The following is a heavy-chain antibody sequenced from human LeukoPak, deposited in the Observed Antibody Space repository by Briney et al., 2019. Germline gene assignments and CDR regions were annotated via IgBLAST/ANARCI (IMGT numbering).Heavy chain of an antibody. D-gene: IGHD6-19*01. CDR3: TRTGDSTGYTYYYDY. CDR2: VNGDGSST. CDR1: GFTFTDHW. J-gene: IGHJ4*02. V-gene: IGHV3-74*01. Sequence: GGSLRLSCAASGFTFTDHWMHWVRQAPGKGLMWVSRVNGDGSSTSYADSVEGRFTISRDNAKNTVYLQMNSLRVEDSAVYYCTRTGDSTGYTYYYDYWGQGTLVTVSS.